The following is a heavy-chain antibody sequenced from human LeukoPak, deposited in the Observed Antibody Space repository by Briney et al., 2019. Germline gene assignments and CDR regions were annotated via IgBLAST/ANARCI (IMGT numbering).Heavy chain of an antibody. CDR3: AKDSDRRYYYDSISAFDI. J-gene: IGHJ3*02. V-gene: IGHV3-23*01. Sequence: GGSLRLSCAASGFTFSSYAMSWVRQAPGKGLEWVSAISGSGGSTYYADSVKGRFTTSRDNSKNTLYLQMNSLRAEDTAVYYCAKDSDRRYYYDSISAFDIWGQGTMVTVSS. CDR2: ISGSGGST. D-gene: IGHD3-22*01. CDR1: GFTFSSYA.